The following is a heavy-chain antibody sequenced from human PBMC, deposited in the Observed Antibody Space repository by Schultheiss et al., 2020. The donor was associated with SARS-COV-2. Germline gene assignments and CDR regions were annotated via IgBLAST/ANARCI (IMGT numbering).Heavy chain of an antibody. J-gene: IGHJ6*02. CDR3: AREIGYYDSNAYLVDYYYYGMDV. CDR1: GFTFRSYG. D-gene: IGHD3-22*01. Sequence: GGSLRLSCAPSGFTFRSYGMHWVRQAPGKGLEWVAFMWLDGSNKFYADSVQCRFIISRDTSKDTLYLQMNSLRAEDTAVYYCAREIGYYDSNAYLVDYYYYGMDVWGQGTTVTVSS. V-gene: IGHV3-33*01. CDR2: MWLDGSNK.